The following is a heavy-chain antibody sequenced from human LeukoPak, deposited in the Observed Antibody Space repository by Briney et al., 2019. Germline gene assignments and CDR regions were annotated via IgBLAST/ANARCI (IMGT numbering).Heavy chain of an antibody. V-gene: IGHV3-53*01. CDR3: ARGDYGGDYFDY. CDR1: GFSVSNTY. Sequence: GGSLRLSCAASGFSVSNTYMSWVRQAPGKGLEWVSIIYSGGNTCYADSVKGRFTISRDNSKNSLYLQMNSLRAEDTAVYYCARGDYGGDYFDYWGQGTLVTVSS. CDR2: IYSGGNT. D-gene: IGHD4-23*01. J-gene: IGHJ4*02.